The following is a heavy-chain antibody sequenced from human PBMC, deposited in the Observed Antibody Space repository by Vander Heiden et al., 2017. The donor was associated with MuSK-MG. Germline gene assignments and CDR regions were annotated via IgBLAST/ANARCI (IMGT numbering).Heavy chain of an antibody. CDR3: AREFAAAGTKGGFDY. CDR1: GFTFSSYG. Sequence: QVQPVEPGGGVVQPGRSLRLPRSASGFTFSSYGMHWVRQAPGKGLEWVAVIWYDGSNKYYADSVKGRFTISRDNSKNTLYLQMNSLRAEDTAVYYCAREFAAAGTKGGFDYWGQGTLVTVSS. CDR2: IWYDGSNK. J-gene: IGHJ4*02. D-gene: IGHD6-13*01. V-gene: IGHV3-33*01.